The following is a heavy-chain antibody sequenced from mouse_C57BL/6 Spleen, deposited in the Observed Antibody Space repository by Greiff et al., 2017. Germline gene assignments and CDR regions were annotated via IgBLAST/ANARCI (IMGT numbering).Heavy chain of an antibody. Sequence: VQLKQSGAELVKPGASVKLSCTASGFNIKDYYMHWVKQRTEQGLEWIGRIDPEDGATKYAPKFQGKATITADTSSNTAYLQLSSLTSEDTAVYCWARTTVVAGFDYQGQGTTLTVSS. V-gene: IGHV14-2*01. J-gene: IGHJ2*01. D-gene: IGHD1-1*01. CDR1: GFNIKDYY. CDR3: ARTTVVAGFDY. CDR2: IDPEDGAT.